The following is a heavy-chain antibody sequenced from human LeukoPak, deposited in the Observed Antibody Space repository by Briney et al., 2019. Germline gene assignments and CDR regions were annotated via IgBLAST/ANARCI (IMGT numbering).Heavy chain of an antibody. Sequence: PSETLSLTCTVSSGSISGSYWSWIRQPPGKGLEWIGYISYRGSTNYNPSLKSRVTISLDTSKNQFSLRLSSVTAADTAVYYCAAGDYVWGSYRYTVDYWGQGTLATVSS. CDR2: ISYRGST. CDR1: SGSISGSY. V-gene: IGHV4-59*08. CDR3: AAGDYVWGSYRYTVDY. J-gene: IGHJ4*02. D-gene: IGHD3-16*02.